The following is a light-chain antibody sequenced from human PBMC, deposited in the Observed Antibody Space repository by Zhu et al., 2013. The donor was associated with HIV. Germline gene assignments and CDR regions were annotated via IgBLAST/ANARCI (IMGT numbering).Light chain of an antibody. CDR2: GAS. V-gene: IGKV3-15*01. Sequence: EIVLTQSPATLSVSPGETATLSCRASQSVRDRLAWYQQKPGQSPRLLIYGASTRATNIPARFRGSGSGTDFTLTISSLQSEDSAVYYCQQYDNWLELTFGGGTKVEIK. CDR3: QQYDNWLELT. CDR1: QSVRDR. J-gene: IGKJ4*01.